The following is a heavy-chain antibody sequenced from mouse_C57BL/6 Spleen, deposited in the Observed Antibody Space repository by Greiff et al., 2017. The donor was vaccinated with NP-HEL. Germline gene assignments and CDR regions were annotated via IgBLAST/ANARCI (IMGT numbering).Heavy chain of an antibody. CDR2: IDPEDGET. J-gene: IGHJ1*03. CDR1: GFNIKDYY. CDR3: ARREGYDWYFDV. D-gene: IGHD2-2*01. Sequence: EVQLQQSGAELVKPGASVKLSCTASGFNIKDYYMHWVKQRTEQGLEWIGRIDPEDGETKYAQKFQGKATISADTSSNTAYLQLRSLTSEDTAVYYCARREGYDWYFDVWGTGTTVTVSS. V-gene: IGHV14-2*01.